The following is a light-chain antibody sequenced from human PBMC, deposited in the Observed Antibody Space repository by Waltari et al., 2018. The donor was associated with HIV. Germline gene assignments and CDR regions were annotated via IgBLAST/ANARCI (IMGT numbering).Light chain of an antibody. CDR2: VNNDGSH. CDR1: SGHSRYA. CDR3: AAWDDSLMGV. Sequence: QLVLTQSPSASASLGASVKLTCTLDSGHSRYAIAWHQHQPEKGPRFLLKVNNDGSHIKGGGFPDRFSGSSSGAERYLDISSLQSEDEADYYCAAWDDSLMGVFGGGTKLTVL. V-gene: IGLV4-69*02. J-gene: IGLJ3*02.